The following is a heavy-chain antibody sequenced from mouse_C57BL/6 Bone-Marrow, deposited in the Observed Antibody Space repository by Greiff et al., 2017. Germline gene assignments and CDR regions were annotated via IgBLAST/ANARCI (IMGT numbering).Heavy chain of an antibody. CDR3: ATTIYYYGSSLFDY. D-gene: IGHD1-1*01. CDR1: GYTFTSYW. J-gene: IGHJ2*01. Sequence: QVQLQQPGAELVRPGSSVTLSCKASGYTFTSYWMHWVKQRPIQGLEWIGNIDPSDSETHYNQKFKDKATLTVDKSSSTAYMQLSSLTSEDSAVYYCATTIYYYGSSLFDYWGQGTTLTVSS. V-gene: IGHV1-52*01. CDR2: IDPSDSET.